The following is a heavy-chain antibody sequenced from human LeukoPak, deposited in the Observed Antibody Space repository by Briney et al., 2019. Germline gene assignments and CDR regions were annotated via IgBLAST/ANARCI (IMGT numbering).Heavy chain of an antibody. J-gene: IGHJ6*03. D-gene: IGHD3-3*01. CDR1: GFTFSSYS. CDR2: ISSSGSTI. CDR3: ARDDFWSGYDMDV. Sequence: GGSLRLSCAASGFTFSSYSMNWVRQAPGKGLEWVSYISSSGSTIYYADSVKGRFTISRDNAKNSLYLQMNSLRAEDTAVYYCARDDFWSGYDMDVWGKGTTVTGSS. V-gene: IGHV3-48*04.